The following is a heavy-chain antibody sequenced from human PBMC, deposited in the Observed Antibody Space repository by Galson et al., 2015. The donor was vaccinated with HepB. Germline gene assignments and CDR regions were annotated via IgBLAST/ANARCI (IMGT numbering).Heavy chain of an antibody. V-gene: IGHV4-61*01. CDR1: GGAVSSGNYH. CDR2: ILYSGST. J-gene: IGHJ4*02. CDR3: ARSDPRYDRSGYYFDS. Sequence: LSLTCSVSGGAVSSGNYHWSWIRQPPGKGLEWIAYILYSGSTNYNPSLKSRVTISVDTSKNQFSLKLTSVTAADTAVYYCARSDPRYDRSGYYFDSWGQGTLVTVSS. D-gene: IGHD3-22*01.